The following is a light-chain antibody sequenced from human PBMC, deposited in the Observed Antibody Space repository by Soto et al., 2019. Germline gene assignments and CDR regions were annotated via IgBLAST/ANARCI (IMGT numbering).Light chain of an antibody. CDR3: QQYNSYATWT. V-gene: IGKV1-5*03. CDR2: KAS. CDR1: ESINSW. Sequence: IQLTQCPSTLSASVGDTVTITCRASESINSWLAWYQQKPGKAPNLLMNKASTLEPGVPSRFSGSGSGTEFTLTISSLQPADFATYYCQQYNSYATWTFGQGTKVEMK. J-gene: IGKJ1*01.